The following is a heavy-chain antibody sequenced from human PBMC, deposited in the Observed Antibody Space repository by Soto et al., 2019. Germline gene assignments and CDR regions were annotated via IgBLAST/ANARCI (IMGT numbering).Heavy chain of an antibody. V-gene: IGHV4-4*02. Sequence: SETLSLTCGVSGDSISSVNWWSWVRQSPGKGLEWIGEIYHTGTTNYNPSLKSRLTLSVDKSKNQVFLNLTSVSAADTAVYYCAILSGYFPISPFAPWGRRILVPASA. D-gene: IGHD3-9*01. CDR1: GDSISSVNW. CDR2: IYHTGTT. J-gene: IGHJ5*02. CDR3: AILSGYFPISPFAP.